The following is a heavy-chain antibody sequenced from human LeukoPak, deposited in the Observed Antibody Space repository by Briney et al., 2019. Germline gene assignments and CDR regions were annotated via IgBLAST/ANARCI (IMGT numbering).Heavy chain of an antibody. CDR3: ARPYYYDSRIDP. CDR1: GGSISSGDYY. Sequence: SETLSLTCTVSGGSISSGDYYWSWIRQPPGKGLEWIAYMYYSGSTYYNPSLKSRVTVSADTSKNQLSLKLSSVTAADTAVYYCARPYYYDSRIDPWGQGILVTVSS. V-gene: IGHV4-30-4*01. CDR2: MYYSGST. J-gene: IGHJ5*02. D-gene: IGHD3-22*01.